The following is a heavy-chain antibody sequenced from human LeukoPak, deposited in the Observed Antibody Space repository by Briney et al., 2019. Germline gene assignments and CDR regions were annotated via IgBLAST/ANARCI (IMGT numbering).Heavy chain of an antibody. CDR1: GFTFDDYG. D-gene: IGHD2-2*01. V-gene: IGHV3-20*04. CDR3: ARGNYCSSTSCYYFDY. J-gene: IGHJ4*02. Sequence: SGGSLRLSCAASGFTFDDYGMSWVRQAPGKGLEWVSGINWNGGSTGYADSVKGRFTISRDNAKNSLYLQMNSLRAEDTALYYCARGNYCSSTSCYYFDYWGQGTLVTVSS. CDR2: INWNGGST.